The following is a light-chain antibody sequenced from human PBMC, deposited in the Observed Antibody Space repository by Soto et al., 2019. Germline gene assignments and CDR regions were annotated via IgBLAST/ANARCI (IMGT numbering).Light chain of an antibody. V-gene: IGKV3-15*01. Sequence: EIVMTQSPATLSVSPGERATPSCRASQSVSSNLAWYQQKPCQASRLLIYGASTRATGIPARFSGSGSGTEFTLTISSLQAEDFAIYYCQQYNNWPPWTFGQGTKVEIK. CDR3: QQYNNWPPWT. CDR2: GAS. J-gene: IGKJ1*01. CDR1: QSVSSN.